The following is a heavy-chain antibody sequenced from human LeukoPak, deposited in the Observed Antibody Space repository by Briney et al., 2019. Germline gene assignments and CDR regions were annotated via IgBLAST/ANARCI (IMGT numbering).Heavy chain of an antibody. Sequence: GESLKISCKGSGYSFTSYWIGWVLQMPGKGLEWMGIIYPGDSDTRYSPSFQGQVTISADKSISTAYLQWSSLKASDTAMYYCARRGIPSTKYSSSWSYYFDYWGQGTLVTVSS. CDR2: IYPGDSDT. J-gene: IGHJ4*02. D-gene: IGHD6-13*01. CDR1: GYSFTSYW. CDR3: ARRGIPSTKYSSSWSYYFDY. V-gene: IGHV5-51*01.